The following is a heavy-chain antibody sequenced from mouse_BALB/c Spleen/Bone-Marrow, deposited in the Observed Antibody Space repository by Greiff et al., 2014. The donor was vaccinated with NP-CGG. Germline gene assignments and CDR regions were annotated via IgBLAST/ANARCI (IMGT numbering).Heavy chain of an antibody. CDR3: ARGGISVDY. Sequence: VQLQQSGAELVRPGSSVKISCKASGYAFSVYWMNWVKQRPGQGLEWIGQIYPGDGDTNYNGKFKGRATLTADKSSNTAYMQLSSLTSEDSAVYFCARGGISVDYWGQGITLTVSS. V-gene: IGHV1-80*01. J-gene: IGHJ2*01. CDR2: IYPGDGDT. CDR1: GYAFSVYW.